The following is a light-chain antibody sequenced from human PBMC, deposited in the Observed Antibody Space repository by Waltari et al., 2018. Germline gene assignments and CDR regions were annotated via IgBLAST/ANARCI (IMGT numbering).Light chain of an antibody. J-gene: IGKJ2*02. CDR3: QQYNCYPWT. CDR2: KAS. CDR1: QSISSW. Sequence: DIKMTQSPSTLSASVGDRVTITCRASQSISSWLAWYQQKPGKAPKLMIYKASSLESGVPSRFSGSGSGTEFTLTISSLQPDDFATYYCQQYNCYPWTFGQGTKLEIK. V-gene: IGKV1-5*03.